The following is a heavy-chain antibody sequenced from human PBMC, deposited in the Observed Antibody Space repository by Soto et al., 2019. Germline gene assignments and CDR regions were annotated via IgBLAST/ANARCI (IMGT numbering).Heavy chain of an antibody. CDR3: ARGWPLVTMIVIDSDNYGIDV. V-gene: IGHV1-69*01. CDR1: GGNFSKSA. J-gene: IGHJ6*02. CDR2: IIPLFDEA. D-gene: IGHD3-22*01. Sequence: QVQLVQSGAEVKKPGSSVKVSCKASGGNFSKSAFSWVRQAPGQGLEWMGGIIPLFDEADYAQGFQGRGRISADESTSTAYMERSSRRSDETARYYRARGWPLVTMIVIDSDNYGIDVWGQGTTVTVSS.